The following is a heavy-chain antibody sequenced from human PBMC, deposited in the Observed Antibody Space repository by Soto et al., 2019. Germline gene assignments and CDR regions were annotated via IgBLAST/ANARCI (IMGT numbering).Heavy chain of an antibody. CDR3: ARAGARTGGGSDY. J-gene: IGHJ4*02. D-gene: IGHD1-1*01. CDR1: GFTFSIYS. Sequence: EVQLVESGGALVQPGGSLRLSCAASGFTFSIYSMNWVRQAPGKGLEWISYISSSTTTIYYADSVRGRFTISRDSAKLYLQINSLRAEDTAVYYCARAGARTGGGSDYWGQGTLVTVSS. V-gene: IGHV3-48*01. CDR2: ISSSTTTI.